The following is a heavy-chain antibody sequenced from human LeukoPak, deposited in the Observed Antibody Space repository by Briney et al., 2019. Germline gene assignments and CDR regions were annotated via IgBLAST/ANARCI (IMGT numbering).Heavy chain of an antibody. D-gene: IGHD3-9*01. V-gene: IGHV3-23*01. CDR1: GLIFSNYA. CDR2: ISCRSNNT. Sequence: GGSLSLSCAASGLIFSNYAMYWVRQAPGKGLGWVSAISCRSNNTYYADSVKGRFTISRDSSKNTLYLQMNSLRADDTAVYYCAKWGDYDVLTGYYVSDFWGQGTLVTVSS. J-gene: IGHJ4*02. CDR3: AKWGDYDVLTGYYVSDF.